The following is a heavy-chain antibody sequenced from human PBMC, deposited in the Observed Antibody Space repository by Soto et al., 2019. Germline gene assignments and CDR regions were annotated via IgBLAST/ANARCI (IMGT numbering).Heavy chain of an antibody. CDR2: IRHKANSYTT. D-gene: IGHD1-26*01. CDR3: ARDSGKGAYFDY. CDR1: GFTFSDHY. J-gene: IGHJ4*01. V-gene: IGHV3-72*01. Sequence: EVQLVESGGGLVQPGGSQRLSCAASGFTFSDHYMDWVRQAPGKGLEWVGRIRHKANSYTTDYAASVKGRFTISRDDSKDSLYLQMNRLKPEDAAIYYCARDSGKGAYFDYWGHGTLATVSS.